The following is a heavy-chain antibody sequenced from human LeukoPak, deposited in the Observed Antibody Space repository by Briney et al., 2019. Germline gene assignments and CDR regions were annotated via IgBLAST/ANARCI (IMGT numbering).Heavy chain of an antibody. D-gene: IGHD4-23*01. CDR2: INHSGST. CDR3: ARRSVTLDYFDY. V-gene: IGHV4-34*01. Sequence: WETLSLTCAVYGGSFSGYYWSWIRQPPGKGLEWIGEINHSGSTNYNPSLKSRVTISVDTSKNQFSLKLSSVTAADTAVYYCARRSVTLDYFDYWGQGTLVTVSS. J-gene: IGHJ4*02. CDR1: GGSFSGYY.